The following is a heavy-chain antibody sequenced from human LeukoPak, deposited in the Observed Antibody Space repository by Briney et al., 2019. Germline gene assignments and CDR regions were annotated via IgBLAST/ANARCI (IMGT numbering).Heavy chain of an antibody. CDR2: INPNSGDT. J-gene: IGHJ5*02. Sequence: ASVKVSCKASGYTFTGYYMHWVRQAPGQGLEWMGWINPNSGDTDYAQKFRGRVTMTRNTSISTAYMELSSLRSEDTAVYYCARVTRRGSMFDPWGQGTLVTVSS. D-gene: IGHD2-2*01. CDR3: ARVTRRGSMFDP. CDR1: GYTFTGYY. V-gene: IGHV1-2*02.